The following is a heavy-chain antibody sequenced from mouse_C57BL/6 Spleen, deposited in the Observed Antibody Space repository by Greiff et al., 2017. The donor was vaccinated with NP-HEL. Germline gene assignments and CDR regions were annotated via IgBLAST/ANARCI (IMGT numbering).Heavy chain of an antibody. CDR3: APITTVDGYAMDY. D-gene: IGHD1-1*01. J-gene: IGHJ4*01. CDR1: GYTFTSYW. CDR2: IHPNSGST. V-gene: IGHV1-64*01. Sequence: VQLQQPGAELVKPGASVKLSCKASGYTFTSYWMHWVKQRPGQGLEWIGMIHPNSGSTNYNEKFKSKATLTVDKSSSTAYMQLSSLTSEDSAVYYCAPITTVDGYAMDYWGQGTSVTVSS.